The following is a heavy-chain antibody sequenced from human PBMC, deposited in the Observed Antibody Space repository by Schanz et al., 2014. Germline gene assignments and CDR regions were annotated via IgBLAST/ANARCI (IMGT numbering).Heavy chain of an antibody. Sequence: QVQLVQSGAELKNPGASVKVSCKASGYSFSAYYIHWMRQAPGQGLEWLGRFTHISEKFQDRVTMTRETTSTTAYMELKSRRSDDTAVYYCVRELSGGPFDYWGQGALVTVSS. CDR3: VRELSGGPFDY. CDR1: GYSFSAYY. J-gene: IGHJ4*02. V-gene: IGHV1-2*06. CDR2: FT.